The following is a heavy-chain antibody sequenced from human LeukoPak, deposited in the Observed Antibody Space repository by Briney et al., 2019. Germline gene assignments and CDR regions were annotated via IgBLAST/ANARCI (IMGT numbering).Heavy chain of an antibody. CDR3: STYRWQYDSSGDDY. Sequence: GGSLRLSCAASGFTFSKAWLSWVRQPAGKGLEWLGRIKSNADDGTTDYAAPMKGRISISRDDSQNTLYLQLNSLKTEDTAVYYCSTYRWQYDSSGDDYWGQGTLVTVSS. J-gene: IGHJ4*02. CDR1: GFTFSKAW. V-gene: IGHV3-15*01. D-gene: IGHD3-22*01. CDR2: IKSNADDGTT.